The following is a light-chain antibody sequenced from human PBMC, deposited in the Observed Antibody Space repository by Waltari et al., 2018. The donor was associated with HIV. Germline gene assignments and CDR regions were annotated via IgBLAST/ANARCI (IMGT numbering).Light chain of an antibody. J-gene: IGLJ2*01. CDR1: SSDVGAYNF. CDR3: ASYTTTTTPHMV. CDR2: EAA. V-gene: IGLV2-14*01. Sequence: QSALTQPASVSGSPGQSIAISCTGTSSDVGAYNFVSWYQQHPDKAPKLLIYEAAQRPSGVSDRFSGSKSGNTASLTISGLQAEDEADYYCASYTTTTTPHMVFGGGTRLSVL.